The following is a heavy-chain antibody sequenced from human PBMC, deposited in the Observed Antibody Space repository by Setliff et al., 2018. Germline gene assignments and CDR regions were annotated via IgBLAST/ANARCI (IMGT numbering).Heavy chain of an antibody. CDR1: GYTFNDYG. Sequence: GASVKVSCKTSGYTFNDYGITWVRQVPGRGLEWMGWIASATGKTYSAEKFQDRVTLTTDTSTSTAYLELRSLGSDDTAVYYCARSYDSGFYHQRDAYDIWGQGTMVTVSS. J-gene: IGHJ3*02. D-gene: IGHD3-22*01. V-gene: IGHV1-18*01. CDR2: IASATGKT. CDR3: ARSYDSGFYHQRDAYDI.